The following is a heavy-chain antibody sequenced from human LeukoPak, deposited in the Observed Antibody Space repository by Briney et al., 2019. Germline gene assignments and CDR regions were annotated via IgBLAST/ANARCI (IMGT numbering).Heavy chain of an antibody. Sequence: WGVLRLSCAASGFTFSIYWMSWVRQAPGKGLEWVANIKQDGSEKYYVDSVKGRFTISRDNAKNSLYLQMNSLRAEDTAVYYCARGLRVRSRAYCSSTSCYRSRYYFDYWGQGTLVTVSS. CDR1: GFTFSIYW. D-gene: IGHD2-2*01. CDR2: IKQDGSEK. CDR3: ARGLRVRSRAYCSSTSCYRSRYYFDY. V-gene: IGHV3-7*03. J-gene: IGHJ4*02.